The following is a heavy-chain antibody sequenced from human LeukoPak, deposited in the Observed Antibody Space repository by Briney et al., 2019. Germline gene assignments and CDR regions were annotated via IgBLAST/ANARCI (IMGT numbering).Heavy chain of an antibody. V-gene: IGHV4-39*01. CDR3: ARHVGPLYSSSSNWFDP. J-gene: IGHJ5*02. CDR1: GGSIGSSSYY. CDR2: IYYSGST. D-gene: IGHD6-6*01. Sequence: SETLSPTCIVSGGSIGSSSYYWGWIRQPPGKGLEWIGSIYYSGSTYYNPSLKSRVTISVDTSKNQFSLKLSSVTAADAAVYYCARHVGPLYSSSSNWFDPWGQGTLVTVSS.